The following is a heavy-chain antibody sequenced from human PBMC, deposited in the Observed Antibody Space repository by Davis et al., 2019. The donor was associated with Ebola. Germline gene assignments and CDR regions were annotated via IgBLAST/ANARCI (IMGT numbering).Heavy chain of an antibody. J-gene: IGHJ4*02. CDR1: GFTFSSYE. V-gene: IGHV3-48*03. CDR2: ISSSGSTI. D-gene: IGHD3-10*01. CDR3: ARLWFGGDDY. Sequence: PGGSLRLSCAASGFTFSSYEMTWVRQAPGKGLEWVSYISSSGSTIYYADSVKGRFTISRDNSKNTLYLQMNSLRAEDTAVYYCARLWFGGDDYWGQGTLVTVSS.